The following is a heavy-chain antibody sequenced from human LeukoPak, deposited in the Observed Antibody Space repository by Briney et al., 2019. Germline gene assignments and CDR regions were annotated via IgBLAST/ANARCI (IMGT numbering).Heavy chain of an antibody. D-gene: IGHD3-9*01. CDR1: GYSFTNYD. Sequence: ASVKVSCKTSGYSFTNYDINWVRQATGQGLEWLGWMSPNSGKTGYAQKFQGRVTMTKNTSMSTAYMELSSLTSEDTAVYYCARGRESSKLTSGFQSFDWLSDSFDLWGQGTIVTVSS. CDR2: MSPNSGKT. V-gene: IGHV1-8*01. CDR3: ARGRESSKLTSGFQSFDWLSDSFDL. J-gene: IGHJ3*01.